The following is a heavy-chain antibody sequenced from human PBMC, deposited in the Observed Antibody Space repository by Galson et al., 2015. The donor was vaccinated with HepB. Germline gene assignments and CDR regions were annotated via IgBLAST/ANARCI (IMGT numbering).Heavy chain of an antibody. Sequence: SVKVSCKASGHIFVNYNISWVRQAPGQGLEWMGWINTYSDDADYAQKFQGRVTMATDTSTNTAYMEVTSLRFDDTAVYYCAALRPFGPWGQGTLVTVSS. J-gene: IGHJ5*02. V-gene: IGHV1-18*04. CDR2: INTYSDDA. CDR3: AALRPFGP. CDR1: GHIFVNYN.